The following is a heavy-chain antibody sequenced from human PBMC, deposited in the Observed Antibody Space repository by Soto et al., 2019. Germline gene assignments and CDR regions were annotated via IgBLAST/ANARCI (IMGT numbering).Heavy chain of an antibody. CDR2: IYYSGST. J-gene: IGHJ6*02. CDR1: GGSISSGGYY. CDR3: ARDRPYLGAGARPYGMDV. V-gene: IGHV4-31*03. D-gene: IGHD6-19*01. Sequence: SETLSLTCTVSGGSISSGGYYWSWIRQHPXKGLEWIGYIYYSGSTYYNPSLKSRVTISVDTSKNQFSLKLSSVTAADTAVYYCARDRPYLGAGARPYGMDVWGQGTTVTVSS.